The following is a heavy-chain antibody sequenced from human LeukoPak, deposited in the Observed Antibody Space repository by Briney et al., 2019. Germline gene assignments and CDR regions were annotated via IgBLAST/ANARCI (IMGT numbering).Heavy chain of an antibody. Sequence: SETLSLTCTVSGGSISSSSYYWGWIRQPPGKGLEWIGSIYYSGSTYYNPSLKSRVTISVDTSKNQFSLKLSSVTAADTAVYYCARGLWRLHCNSTSCYVFDYWGQGTLVTVSS. V-gene: IGHV4-39*01. CDR1: GGSISSSSYY. CDR2: IYYSGST. D-gene: IGHD2-2*01. CDR3: ARGLWRLHCNSTSCYVFDY. J-gene: IGHJ4*02.